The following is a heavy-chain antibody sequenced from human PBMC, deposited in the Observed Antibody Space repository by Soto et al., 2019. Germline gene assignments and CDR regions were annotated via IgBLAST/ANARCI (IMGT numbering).Heavy chain of an antibody. CDR2: INPDGGGT. Sequence: QVQLVQSGAEVTKPGASVKASCKASGYTFTSYYMHSVRLAPGQGLEWMGIINPDGGGTSDAQQFQCIVIMTRDTSTSKVHIEMRSLRAEDTAVYSCAVGGNYLRIVVWRQRTTATV. CDR1: GYTFTSYY. CDR3: AVGGNYLRIVV. V-gene: IGHV1-46*01. J-gene: IGHJ6*02. D-gene: IGHD4-4*01.